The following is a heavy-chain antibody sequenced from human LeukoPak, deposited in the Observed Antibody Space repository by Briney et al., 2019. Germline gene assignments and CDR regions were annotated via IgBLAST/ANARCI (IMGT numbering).Heavy chain of an antibody. CDR2: IYTSGST. D-gene: IGHD5-24*01. J-gene: IGHJ4*02. CDR3: VRDNSRDGYNYYFDS. CDR1: GGSIRSYY. V-gene: IGHV4-4*07. Sequence: SETLSLTCTVSGGSIRSYYWSWIRQPAGKGLEWIGLIYTSGSTNYNPSLRSRITMSVDTSKSQFSLKLSSVTAADTAVYYCVRDNSRDGYNYYFDSWGQGTLVIVSS.